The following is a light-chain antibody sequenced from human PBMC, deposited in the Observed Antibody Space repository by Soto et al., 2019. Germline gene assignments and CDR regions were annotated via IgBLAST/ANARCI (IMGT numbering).Light chain of an antibody. J-gene: IGLJ3*02. CDR2: DVS. CDR1: RSDVGGYNY. V-gene: IGLV2-14*01. Sequence: QSALTQPASVSGSPGQSIAISCTGTRSDVGGYNYVSWYQQHPGKTPNLMIYDVSNRPSGVSNRFSGSKSGNTASLTISGLQAEDEADYYCSSYTSSSTWVFGGGTKVTVL. CDR3: SSYTSSSTWV.